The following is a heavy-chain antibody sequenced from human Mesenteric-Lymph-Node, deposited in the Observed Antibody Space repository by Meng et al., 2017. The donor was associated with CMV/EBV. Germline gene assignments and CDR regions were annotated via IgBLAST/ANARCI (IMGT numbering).Heavy chain of an antibody. V-gene: IGHV3-48*03. CDR2: ISDSGSTI. CDR3: AGDSPRPYGLDV. CDR1: GFTFSSYE. Sequence: SLKISCAASGFTFSSYEFNWVRQPPGKGLEWLSYISDSGSTIYYADSVKGRFTISRDNAKNSLYLQMNSLRAEDTAVYYCAGDSPRPYGLDVWGQGTTVTVSS. J-gene: IGHJ6*02.